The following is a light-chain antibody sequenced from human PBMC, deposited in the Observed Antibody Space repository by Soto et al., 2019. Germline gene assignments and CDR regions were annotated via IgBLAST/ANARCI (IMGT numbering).Light chain of an antibody. CDR2: KAS. V-gene: IGKV1-5*03. CDR1: QSISSW. Sequence: DIQMTQSPSTLSASVGDRLTITCRASQSISSWLAWYQQKPGKAPKLLIYKASTLQSGVPSRFSGSGSGTECTLTISRLQPDDFATYYFQQYNSYWTFGQGTKVELK. J-gene: IGKJ1*01. CDR3: QQYNSYWT.